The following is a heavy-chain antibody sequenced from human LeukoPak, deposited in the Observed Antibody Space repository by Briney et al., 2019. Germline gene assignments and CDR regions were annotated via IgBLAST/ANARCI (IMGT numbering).Heavy chain of an antibody. CDR2: IKQDGSEK. Sequence: GGSLRLSCAASGFTSSTYWMSWVRQAPGKGLEWVANIKQDGSEKYYVDSVKGRLTISRDNAKNSLYLQMNSLRAEDTAMYYCARDSAGNDYWGQGTLVTVSS. J-gene: IGHJ4*02. CDR3: ARDSAGNDY. V-gene: IGHV3-7*01. D-gene: IGHD6-13*01. CDR1: GFTSSTYW.